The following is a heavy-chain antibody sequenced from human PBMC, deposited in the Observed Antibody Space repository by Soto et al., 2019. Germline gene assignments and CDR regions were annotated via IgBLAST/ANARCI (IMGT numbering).Heavy chain of an antibody. V-gene: IGHV3-30*18. D-gene: IGHD3-10*01. CDR1: GFTFSSYG. J-gene: IGHJ6*02. Sequence: QVQLVESGGGVVQPGRSLRLSCAASGFTFSSYGMHWVRQAPGKGLEWVAVISYDGSNKYYADSVKGRFTIARDNSKNTLYLQMNSLRAEDTAVYYCAKEGGYYGSGSYSVGENYYVMDVWGQGTTVTVSS. CDR3: AKEGGYYGSGSYSVGENYYVMDV. CDR2: ISYDGSNK.